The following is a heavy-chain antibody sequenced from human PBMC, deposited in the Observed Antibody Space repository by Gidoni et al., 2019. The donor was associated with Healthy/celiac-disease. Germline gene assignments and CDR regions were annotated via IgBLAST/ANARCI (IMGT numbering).Heavy chain of an antibody. Sequence: EVQLVESGGGLVKPGGSLRLSCAASGFTFSNAWMRWVRQAPGKGLEWVGRIKSKTDGGTTDYAAPVKGRFTISRDDSKNTLYLQMNSLKTEDTAVYYCTTGVGDILTGYYRDAFDIWGQGTMVTVSS. CDR2: IKSKTDGGTT. J-gene: IGHJ3*02. CDR1: GFTFSNAW. CDR3: TTGVGDILTGYYRDAFDI. D-gene: IGHD3-9*01. V-gene: IGHV3-15*01.